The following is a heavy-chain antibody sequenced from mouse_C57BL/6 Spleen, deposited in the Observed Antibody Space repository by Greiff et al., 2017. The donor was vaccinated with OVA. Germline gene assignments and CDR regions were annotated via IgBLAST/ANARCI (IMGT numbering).Heavy chain of an antibody. V-gene: IGHV1-64*01. J-gene: IGHJ2*01. CDR1: GYTFTSYW. CDR3: ARSRYSNYVFDY. D-gene: IGHD2-5*01. Sequence: QVQLQQSGAELVKPGASVKLSCKASGYTFTSYWMHWVKQRPGQGLEWIGMIHPNSGSTNYNEKFKSKATLTVDKSSSTAYMQLSSLTSEDSAVYYCARSRYSNYVFDYWGQGTTLTVSS. CDR2: IHPNSGST.